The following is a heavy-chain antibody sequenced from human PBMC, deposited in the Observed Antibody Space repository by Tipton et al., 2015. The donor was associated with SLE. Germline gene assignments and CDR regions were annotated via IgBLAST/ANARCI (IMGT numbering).Heavy chain of an antibody. Sequence: LSLTCTVSGGSISSYYWSWIRQPPGKGLEWIGYIYYSGSTNYNPSLKSRVTISVDTSKNQFSLKLSSVTAADTAVYYCARGGLGRGSGWSGAFAPWGQGTLVTVSS. V-gene: IGHV4-59*12. CDR2: IYYSGST. D-gene: IGHD6-19*01. J-gene: IGHJ5*02. CDR3: ARGGLGRGSGWSGAFAP. CDR1: GGSISSYY.